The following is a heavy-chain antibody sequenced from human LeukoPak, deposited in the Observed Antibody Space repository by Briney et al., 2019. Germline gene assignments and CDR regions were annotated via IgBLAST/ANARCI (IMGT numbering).Heavy chain of an antibody. CDR1: GGSFSGYY. D-gene: IGHD2-2*01. Sequence: SETLSLTCAVYGGSFSGYYWSWIRQPPGKGLEWIGEINHSGSTNYNPSLKSRVTISVDTSKNQFSLKLSSVTAADTAVYYCARLHCSSTSCEVDPWGQGTLVTVSS. CDR3: ARLHCSSTSCEVDP. CDR2: INHSGST. V-gene: IGHV4-34*01. J-gene: IGHJ5*02.